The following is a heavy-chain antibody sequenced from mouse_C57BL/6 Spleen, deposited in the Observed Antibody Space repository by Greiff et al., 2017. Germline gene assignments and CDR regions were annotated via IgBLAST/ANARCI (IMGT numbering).Heavy chain of an antibody. CDR1: GYAFTNYL. CDR2: INPGSGGT. D-gene: IGHD1-1*01. Sequence: VQLQQSGAELVRPGTSVKVSCKASGYAFTNYLIEWVKQRPGQGLEWIGVINPGSGGTNYNEKFKGKATLTADKSSSTAYMQLSSLTSEDSAVYFCAGGTTTVYFDYWGQGTTLTVSS. CDR3: AGGTTTVYFDY. J-gene: IGHJ2*01. V-gene: IGHV1-54*01.